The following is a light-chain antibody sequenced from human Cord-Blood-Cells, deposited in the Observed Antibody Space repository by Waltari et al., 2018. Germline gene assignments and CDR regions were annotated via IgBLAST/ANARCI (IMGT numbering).Light chain of an antibody. V-gene: IGLV9-49*01. J-gene: IGLJ3*02. CDR3: GADHGSGSNFVWV. CDR1: SGYSTAK. CDR2: VGTGGIVG. Sequence: QPVLTQPPSASASLGASVPPTCTLSSGYSTAKVDWYQQSPGTGPRFVMRVGTGGIVGSKGDGIPDRFSVLGSGMNRYLTIKNIQEEDESDYHCGADHGSGSNFVWVFGGGTKLTVL.